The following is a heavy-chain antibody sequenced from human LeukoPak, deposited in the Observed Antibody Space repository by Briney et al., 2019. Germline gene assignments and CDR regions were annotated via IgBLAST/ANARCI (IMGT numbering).Heavy chain of an antibody. CDR2: IYYSGST. J-gene: IGHJ3*02. CDR3: ARERGYYGSGSHNDAFDI. D-gene: IGHD3-10*01. Sequence: PSETLSLTCTVSGGSVSSGSYYWSWIRRPPGKGLEWIGYIYYSGSTNYNPSLKSRVTISVDTSKNQFSLKLSSVTAADTAVYYCARERGYYGSGSHNDAFDIWGQGTMVTVSS. CDR1: GGSVSSGSYY. V-gene: IGHV4-61*01.